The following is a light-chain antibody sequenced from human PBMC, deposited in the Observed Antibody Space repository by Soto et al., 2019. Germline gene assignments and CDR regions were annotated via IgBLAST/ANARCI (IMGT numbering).Light chain of an antibody. CDR1: TSDVGGYHF. J-gene: IGLJ1*01. CDR3: YSYTTTSTYV. Sequence: QSVLTQPASVSGSPGQSITLSCTGTTSDVGGYHFVSWYQQHPGKAPKLMIYEVTNRPSGVSDRFSGSKSGNTASLTISGLKAVDEADYYCYSYTTTSTYVFGSGTKLTVL. V-gene: IGLV2-14*01. CDR2: EVT.